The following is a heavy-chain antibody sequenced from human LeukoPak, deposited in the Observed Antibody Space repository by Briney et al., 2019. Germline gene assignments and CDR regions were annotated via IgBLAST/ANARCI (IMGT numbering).Heavy chain of an antibody. V-gene: IGHV3-9*01. CDR1: GFTFHDYA. J-gene: IGHJ4*02. D-gene: IGHD5-18*01. CDR3: TKDSVAMVTTSDY. CDR2: ISWNSGII. Sequence: GGSLRLSCAASGFTFHDYAMHWVRQAPGKGLEWVSGISWNSGIIGYADSVKGRFTTSRDNAKNSLYLQMNSLRPEDTALYYCTKDSVAMVTTSDYWGQGTLVTVSS.